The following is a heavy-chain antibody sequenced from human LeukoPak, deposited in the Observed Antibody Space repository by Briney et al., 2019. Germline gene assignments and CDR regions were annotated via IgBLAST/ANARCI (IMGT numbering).Heavy chain of an antibody. V-gene: IGHV3-66*01. CDR2: IYSGGTT. Sequence: PGGSLRLSYAASGLTVSSNYMSWVRQAPGKGLEWVSVIYSGGTTYYADSVKGRFTISRDNSKNTVYLQMNSLRAEDTAVYYCARDWGLGKYYFDYWGQGTLVTVSS. J-gene: IGHJ4*02. D-gene: IGHD3-16*01. CDR3: ARDWGLGKYYFDY. CDR1: GLTVSSNY.